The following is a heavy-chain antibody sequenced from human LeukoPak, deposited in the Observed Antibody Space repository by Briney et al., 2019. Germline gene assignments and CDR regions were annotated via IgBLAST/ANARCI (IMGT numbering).Heavy chain of an antibody. Sequence: PSETLSLTCGVSGASVSSIGYSWSWIRQPPGKGLEWIAYIHYSGHTNSNPSLKSRVTISVGTSKSQFSLELSSVTAADTAVYYCARVGGYDFWSGPGDFWGQGTLVTVSS. J-gene: IGHJ4*02. CDR3: ARVGGYDFWSGPGDF. CDR1: GASVSSIGYS. CDR2: IHYSGHT. V-gene: IGHV4-61*08. D-gene: IGHD3-3*01.